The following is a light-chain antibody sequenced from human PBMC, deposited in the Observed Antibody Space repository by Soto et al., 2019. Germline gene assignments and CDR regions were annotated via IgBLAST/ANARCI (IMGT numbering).Light chain of an antibody. J-gene: IGKJ1*01. V-gene: IGKV3-20*01. CDR3: GQFVSAPPRT. CDR2: GAS. CDR1: QSVSSNY. Sequence: EIVLTQSPGTLSLSPGERATLSCRASQSVSSNYLAWYQQKPGQAPKLLIYGASSGATGIPDRFSGSGSGTDFTLTISRLEPEDFAVYYCGQFVSAPPRTFGQGTKVDIK.